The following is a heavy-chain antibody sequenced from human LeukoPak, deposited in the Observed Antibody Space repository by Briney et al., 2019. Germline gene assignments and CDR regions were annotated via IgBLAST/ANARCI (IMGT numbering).Heavy chain of an antibody. D-gene: IGHD6-13*01. Sequence: SETLSLTCTVSGSSISSYHWTWIRQPAGKGLEWIGRLSASGSTNFNPSLKSRVTISVDKSKKQFSLKVSSVTAADTAVYYCARDADGAAQFDPWGQGTPVTVSS. CDR1: GSSISSYH. CDR2: LSASGST. J-gene: IGHJ5*02. V-gene: IGHV4-4*07. CDR3: ARDADGAAQFDP.